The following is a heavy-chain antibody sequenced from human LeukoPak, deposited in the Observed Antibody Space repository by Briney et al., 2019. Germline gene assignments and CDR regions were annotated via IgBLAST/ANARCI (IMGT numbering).Heavy chain of an antibody. CDR2: IIPIFGTA. V-gene: IGHV1-69*13. CDR1: GCTFSSYA. Sequence: SVKVSCKASGCTFSSYAISWVRQAPGQGLEWMGGIIPIFGTANYAQKFQGRVTITADESTSTAYMELSSLRSEDTAVYYCAADGDIVVVPAAPYYYYGMDVWGKGITVTVSS. CDR3: AADGDIVVVPAAPYYYYGMDV. J-gene: IGHJ6*04. D-gene: IGHD2-2*01.